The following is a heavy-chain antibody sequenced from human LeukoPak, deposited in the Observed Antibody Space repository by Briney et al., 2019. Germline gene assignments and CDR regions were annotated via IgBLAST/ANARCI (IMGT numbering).Heavy chain of an antibody. J-gene: IGHJ4*02. D-gene: IGHD3-10*01. CDR3: ASVGSGSFYKAFDY. Sequence: GGSLRLSCEASGFTLSIYWMSWVRQPPGKGLEWVSVIYSGGNTYYADSVKGGFTISRDNSKNTLYLQMNSLRAEDTAVYYCASVGSGSFYKAFDYWGQGTLVTVSS. CDR1: GFTLSIYW. CDR2: IYSGGNT. V-gene: IGHV3-66*01.